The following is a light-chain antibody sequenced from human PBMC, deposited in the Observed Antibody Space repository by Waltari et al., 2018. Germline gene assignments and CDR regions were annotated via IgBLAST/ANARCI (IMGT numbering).Light chain of an antibody. J-gene: IGLJ2*01. CDR3: QVWDSSRHHVI. V-gene: IGLV3-21*04. CDR2: YDT. Sequence: SYMLTQPPSVSVAPGQTARITCGVDDIGERSGHRCQQRPGQAPVSVIYYDTDRPSGIPDRFSGSHSGDTATLIISRVEAGDEADYYCQVWDSSRHHVIFGGGTRLTVL. CDR1: DIGERS.